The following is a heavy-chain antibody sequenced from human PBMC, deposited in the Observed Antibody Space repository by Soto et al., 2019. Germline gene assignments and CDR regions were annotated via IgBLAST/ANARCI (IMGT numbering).Heavy chain of an antibody. CDR3: ATSYGSGYRAFDY. Sequence: QVQLVQSGAEVKRPGSSVKVSCKASGDTFAFHSINWVRQAPGLGLEWMGRINPILSMSNYGQRFQGRVTMTADKSTSTAYMVLSSLRSEDTAIYYCATSYGSGYRAFDYWGQGALVTVSS. D-gene: IGHD3-10*01. J-gene: IGHJ4*02. CDR2: INPILSMS. CDR1: GDTFAFHS. V-gene: IGHV1-69*02.